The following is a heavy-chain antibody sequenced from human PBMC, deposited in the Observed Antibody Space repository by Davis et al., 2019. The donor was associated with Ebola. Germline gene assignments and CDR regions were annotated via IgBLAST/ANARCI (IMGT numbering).Heavy chain of an antibody. Sequence: SETLSLTCAVYGGSFSGYYWSWIRQPPGKGLEWIGSIYYSGSTYYNPSLKSRVTISVDTSKNQFSLKLSSVTAADTAVYYCARDRGWLRRGPGGMDVWGQGTTVTVSS. J-gene: IGHJ6*02. CDR2: IYYSGST. D-gene: IGHD5-12*01. CDR1: GGSFSGYY. CDR3: ARDRGWLRRGPGGMDV. V-gene: IGHV4-34*11.